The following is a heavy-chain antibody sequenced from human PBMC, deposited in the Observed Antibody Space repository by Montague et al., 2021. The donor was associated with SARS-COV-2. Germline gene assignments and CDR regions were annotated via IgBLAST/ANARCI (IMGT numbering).Heavy chain of an antibody. CDR1: GGSFSGYY. J-gene: IGHJ6*02. CDR2: INNSGST. V-gene: IGHV4-34*01. D-gene: IGHD3-16*02. Sequence: SETLSLTCAVYGGSFSGYYWTWIRQPPGKGLEWTGEINNSGSTNYNPSLKSRVPISVDTSKNQFSLKLRSVTAADTAVYYCARGQPPRIKCGGIISYGLDVWGQGTTVTVSS. CDR3: ARGQPPRIKCGGIISYGLDV.